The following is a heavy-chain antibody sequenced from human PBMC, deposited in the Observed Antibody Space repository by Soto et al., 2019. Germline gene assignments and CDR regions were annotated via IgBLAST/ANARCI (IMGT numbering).Heavy chain of an antibody. V-gene: IGHV1-2*02. CDR1: GFTFTGHY. CDR3: SKSGRRFRPTLEFFDY. CDR2: INPNSGGT. Sequence: APVKVSCKASGFTFTGHYIHWVRQPPGQGLEWMGWINPNSGGTSYAQKFQGRLTMTTDTSITTAYMELSRLSSDDTAFYYCSKSGRRFRPTLEFFDYWGEAALVTVCS. J-gene: IGHJ4*02. D-gene: IGHD1-1*01.